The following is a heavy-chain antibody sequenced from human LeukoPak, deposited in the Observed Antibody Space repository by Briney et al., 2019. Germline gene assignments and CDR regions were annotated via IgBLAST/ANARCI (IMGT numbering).Heavy chain of an antibody. V-gene: IGHV3-33*03. Sequence: GRSLRLSCAASGFIFNSYGMHWVRQAPGKGLEWVALIWYDGSNKYYTDSVKGRFTISRDNAKNSLYLQMSNLRAEDTAVYFCARGGGLDVWGQGATVTVSS. J-gene: IGHJ6*02. CDR3: ARGGGLDV. CDR1: GFIFNSYG. CDR2: IWYDGSNK. D-gene: IGHD3-16*01.